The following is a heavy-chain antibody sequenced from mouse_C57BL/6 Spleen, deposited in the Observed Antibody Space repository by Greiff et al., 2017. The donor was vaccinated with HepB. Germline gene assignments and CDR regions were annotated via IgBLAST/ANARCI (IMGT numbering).Heavy chain of an antibody. V-gene: IGHV1-69*01. CDR3: ARGVVDYYAMDY. J-gene: IGHJ4*01. Sequence: QVQLQQPGAELVMPGASVKLSCKASGYTFTSYWMHWVKQRPGQGLEWIGEIDPSDSYTNYNQKFKGKSTLTVEKSSSTAYMQLSSLTSEDSAVYYCARGVVDYYAMDYWGQGTSVTVSS. CDR2: IDPSDSYT. CDR1: GYTFTSYW. D-gene: IGHD1-1*01.